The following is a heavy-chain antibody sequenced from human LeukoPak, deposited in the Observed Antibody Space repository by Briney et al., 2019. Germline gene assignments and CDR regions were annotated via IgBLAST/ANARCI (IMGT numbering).Heavy chain of an antibody. CDR2: MNPNSGNT. D-gene: IGHD2-2*01. CDR1: GYTFTSYD. V-gene: IGHV1-8*01. Sequence: ASVTVSCTASGYTFTSYDINGVRQAPGQGLEGMGWMNPNSGNTGYAQTFKGRVTMTRNTSIRTAYMELSSLRSEDTAVYYCARSGIVVVPAAIRYKDVWGKGTTVTVSS. CDR3: ARSGIVVVPAAIRYKDV. J-gene: IGHJ6*03.